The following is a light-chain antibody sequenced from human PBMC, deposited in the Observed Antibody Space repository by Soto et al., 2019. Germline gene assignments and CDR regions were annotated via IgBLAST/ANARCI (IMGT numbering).Light chain of an antibody. Sequence: EIVLTQSPATLSLSPGERGTLSCRASQTVSTSLAWYQHKPGQAPRLLIYDASKRATGIPARFSGSGSGTDFTLTISSPAPEDSAVYYCQQRTNSLITFGQGTRLEIK. CDR1: QTVSTS. CDR2: DAS. J-gene: IGKJ5*01. V-gene: IGKV3-11*01. CDR3: QQRTNSLIT.